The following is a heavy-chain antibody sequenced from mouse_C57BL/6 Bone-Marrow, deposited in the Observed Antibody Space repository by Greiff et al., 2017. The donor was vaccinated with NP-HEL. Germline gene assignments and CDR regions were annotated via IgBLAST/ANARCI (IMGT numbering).Heavy chain of an antibody. J-gene: IGHJ3*01. CDR1: GYTFTDYN. CDR2: INPNNGGT. Sequence: VQLKESGPELVKPGASVKMSCKASGYTFTDYNMHWVKQSHGKSLEWIGYINPNNGGTSYNQKFKGKATLTVNKSSSTAYMELRSLTSEDSAVYYCARSDDYGAWLAYWGQGTLVTVSA. D-gene: IGHD2-4*01. V-gene: IGHV1-22*01. CDR3: ARSDDYGAWLAY.